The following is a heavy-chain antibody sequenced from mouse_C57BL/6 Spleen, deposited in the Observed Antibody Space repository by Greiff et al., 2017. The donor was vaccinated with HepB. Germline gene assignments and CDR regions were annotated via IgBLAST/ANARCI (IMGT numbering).Heavy chain of an antibody. J-gene: IGHJ3*01. CDR1: GFNIKNPY. CDR2: IDPANGNT. D-gene: IGHD2-1*01. Sequence: DVKLQESVAELVRPGASVKLSCTASGFNIKNPYMHWVKQRPEQGLEWIGRIDPANGNTKYAPKFQGKATRTANTSSNPAYLQLSSLTSEDTAIYYCAREGTDGNYFAYWGQGTLVTVSA. CDR3: AREGTDGNYFAY. V-gene: IGHV14-3*01.